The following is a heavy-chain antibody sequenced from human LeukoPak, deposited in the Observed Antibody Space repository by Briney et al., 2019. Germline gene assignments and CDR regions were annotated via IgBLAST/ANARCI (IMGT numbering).Heavy chain of an antibody. CDR2: ISSSGSTI. V-gene: IGHV3-11*04. CDR1: GFTFSDYA. Sequence: KAGGSLRLSCAVSGFTFSDYAMSWVRQAPGKGLEWVSYISSSGSTIYYADSVKGRFTISRDNAKNSLYLQMNSLRAEDTAVYYCARDRFSRVTMVRGYFDYWGQGTLVTVSS. D-gene: IGHD3-10*01. J-gene: IGHJ4*02. CDR3: ARDRFSRVTMVRGYFDY.